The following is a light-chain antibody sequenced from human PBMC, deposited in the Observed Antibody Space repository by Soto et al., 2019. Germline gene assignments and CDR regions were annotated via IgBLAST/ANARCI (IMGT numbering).Light chain of an antibody. CDR3: QQFNSYPLT. V-gene: IGKV1-13*02. CDR2: DAS. CDR1: QGIGSA. Sequence: AIQLTQSPSSLSASVGDRVTITCRASQGIGSALAWYQQRPGEAPRFLIYDASTLGSGVPLRFRGSGSGTYFTLPISTLQLEDFATYYCQQFNSYPLTFGGGTKVEIK. J-gene: IGKJ4*01.